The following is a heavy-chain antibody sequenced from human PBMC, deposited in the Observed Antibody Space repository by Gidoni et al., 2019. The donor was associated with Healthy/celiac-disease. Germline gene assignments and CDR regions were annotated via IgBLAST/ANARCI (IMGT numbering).Heavy chain of an antibody. Sequence: EVQLVESGGGLVKPGGSLSLSCAASGFTFSSYSMNWVRQAPGKGLEWVSSISSSSSYIYYADSVKGRFTISRDNAKNSLYLQMNSLRAEDTAVYYCARRGYSYGVDYWGQGTLVTVSS. CDR2: ISSSSSYI. CDR3: ARRGYSYGVDY. D-gene: IGHD5-18*01. J-gene: IGHJ4*02. V-gene: IGHV3-21*01. CDR1: GFTFSSYS.